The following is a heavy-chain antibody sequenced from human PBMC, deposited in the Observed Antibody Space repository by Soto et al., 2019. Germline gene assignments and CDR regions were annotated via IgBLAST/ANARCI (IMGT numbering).Heavy chain of an antibody. CDR2: IIPIFGTA. J-gene: IGHJ5*02. CDR1: GGTFSSYA. CDR3: ARDSSGKWEILGANWFDP. D-gene: IGHD1-26*01. Sequence: GASVKVSCKASGGTFSSYAISWVRQAPGQGLEWMGGIIPIFGTANYAQKFQGRVTITADESTSTAYMELSSLRSEDTAVYYCARDSSGKWEILGANWFDPWGQGTLVTVSS. V-gene: IGHV1-69*13.